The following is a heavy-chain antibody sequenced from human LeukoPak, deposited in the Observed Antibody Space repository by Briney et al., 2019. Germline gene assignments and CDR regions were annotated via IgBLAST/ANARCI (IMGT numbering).Heavy chain of an antibody. Sequence: PSETLSLTCAVYGGSFSGYYWSWIRQPPGKGLEWIGEINHSGSTNYNPSFKRRVTISVDTSKNHFSLKLSSVTAADTAVYYCARLHDYGDYYADHWGQGTLVTVSS. CDR2: INHSGST. V-gene: IGHV4-34*01. CDR1: GGSFSGYY. J-gene: IGHJ5*02. CDR3: ARLHDYGDYYADH. D-gene: IGHD4-17*01.